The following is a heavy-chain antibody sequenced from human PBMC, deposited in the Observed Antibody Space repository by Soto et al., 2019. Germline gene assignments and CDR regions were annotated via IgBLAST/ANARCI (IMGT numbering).Heavy chain of an antibody. Sequence: EVQLVESGGGLVPPGGSLRLCCAASGFTFSSYSMNWVRQAQGKGLEWVSYISSSSSTIYYADSVKCRFTISRDNAKNARYLQMNSLLYEDSAVYYCAIFDDHTGESWGHGTLVTVSS. CDR3: AIFDDHTGES. V-gene: IGHV3-48*02. D-gene: IGHD3-9*01. CDR1: GFTFSSYS. J-gene: IGHJ4*01. CDR2: ISSSSSTI.